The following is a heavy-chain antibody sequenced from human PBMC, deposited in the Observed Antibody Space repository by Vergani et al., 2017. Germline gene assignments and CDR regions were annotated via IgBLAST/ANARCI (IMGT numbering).Heavy chain of an antibody. CDR3: ARDQGPTVTDDHDAFDI. V-gene: IGHV3-33*01. CDR1: GFTFISYG. Sequence: QVQLVESGGGVVQPGRSLRLSCAASGFTFISYGMHWVRQAPGKGLEWVAVIWYDGSNKYYADSVKGRFTISRDNSKNTLYLQMNSLRAEDTAVYYCARDQGPTVTDDHDAFDIWGQGTMVTVSS. D-gene: IGHD4-17*01. J-gene: IGHJ3*02. CDR2: IWYDGSNK.